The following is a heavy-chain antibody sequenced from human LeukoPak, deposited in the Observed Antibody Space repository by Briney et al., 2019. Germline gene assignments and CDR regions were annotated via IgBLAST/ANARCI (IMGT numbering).Heavy chain of an antibody. D-gene: IGHD4-11*01. CDR2: IYYSGST. CDR3: ARHKVNLYYYYGMDV. J-gene: IGHJ6*02. V-gene: IGHV4-59*08. CDR1: GGSISRYY. Sequence: SETLSLTCSVSGGSISRYYWSWIRQPPGKGLEWIGYIYYSGSTNYNPSLKSRVTISVDTSKNQFSLKLSSVTAADTAVYYCARHKVNLYYYYGMDVWGQGTTVTVSS.